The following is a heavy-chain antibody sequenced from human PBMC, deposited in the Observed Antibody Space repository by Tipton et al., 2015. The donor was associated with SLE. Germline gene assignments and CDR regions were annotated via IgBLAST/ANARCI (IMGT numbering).Heavy chain of an antibody. Sequence: QLVQSGPEVKKPGASVKVSCKASGYTFTGYYMHWVRQAPGQGLEWMGWISCNSGGTTYAQKFQGRVTMTRDTSISTAYMELSRLRSDDTAVYYCALRWPDTWTTVYWGQGTLVTVSS. V-gene: IGHV1-2*02. CDR3: ALRWPDTWTTVY. J-gene: IGHJ4*02. CDR1: GYTFTGYY. CDR2: ISCNSGGT. D-gene: IGHD5-12*01.